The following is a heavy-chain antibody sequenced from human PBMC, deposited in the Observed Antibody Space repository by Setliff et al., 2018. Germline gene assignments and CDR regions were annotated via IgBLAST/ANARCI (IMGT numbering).Heavy chain of an antibody. CDR3: ARDLYGGYYFDY. Sequence: QPGGSLRLSCAASGFTFSSYWMGWVRQAPGKGLEWVALIWNDGSSKFYGDSVKGRFTISRDNSKNTLYLQMNSQRAEDTAVYYCARDLYGGYYFDYWGQGTLVTVSS. V-gene: IGHV3-33*08. D-gene: IGHD5-12*01. CDR2: IWNDGSSK. CDR1: GFTFSSYW. J-gene: IGHJ4*02.